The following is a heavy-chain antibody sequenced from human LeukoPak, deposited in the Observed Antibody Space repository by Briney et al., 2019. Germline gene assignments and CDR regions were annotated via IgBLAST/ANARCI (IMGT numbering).Heavy chain of an antibody. CDR2: INHSGST. J-gene: IGHJ6*02. CDR3: ARRKAVARIYYYYYYGMDV. D-gene: IGHD6-19*01. V-gene: IGHV4-34*01. CDR1: GGSFSGYY. Sequence: SGTLSLTCAVYGGSFSGYYWSWIRQPPGKGLEWIGEINHSGSTNYNPSLKSRVTISVDTSKNQFSLKLSSVTAADTAVYYCARRKAVARIYYYYYYGMDVWGQGTTVTVSS.